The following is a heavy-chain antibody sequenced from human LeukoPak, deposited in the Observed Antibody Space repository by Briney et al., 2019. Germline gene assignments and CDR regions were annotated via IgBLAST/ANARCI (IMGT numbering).Heavy chain of an antibody. CDR1: GFTFSSYA. J-gene: IGHJ4*02. Sequence: GGSLRLSCAASGFTFSSYAVSWVRQAPGKGLEWVSAISGSGGSTYYADSVRGRFTISRDNSKNTLYLQMNSLRAEDTAVYYCAKDPITFGGVIVLILDYWGQGTLVTVSS. V-gene: IGHV3-23*01. CDR3: AKDPITFGGVIVLILDY. CDR2: ISGSGGST. D-gene: IGHD3-16*02.